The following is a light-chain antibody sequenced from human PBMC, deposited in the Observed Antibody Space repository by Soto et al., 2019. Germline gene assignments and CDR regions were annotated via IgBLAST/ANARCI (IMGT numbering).Light chain of an antibody. CDR2: DAS. V-gene: IGKV1-33*01. Sequence: DIQMAQSPSSLSASVGDRLTITCQASQDITNYLSWYQQKAGKAPKLLIYDASNLETGVPSRFSGSGSGTDFTFTICNLQPEDIATYYCQQYYYLPLTFGGGTKVEIK. CDR1: QDITNY. J-gene: IGKJ4*01. CDR3: QQYYYLPLT.